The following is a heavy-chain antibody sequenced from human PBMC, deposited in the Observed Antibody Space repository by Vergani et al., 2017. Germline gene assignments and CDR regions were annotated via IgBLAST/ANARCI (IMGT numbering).Heavy chain of an antibody. CDR3: ANSVIAGNVGVAYFGMDV. J-gene: IGHJ6*02. D-gene: IGHD2/OR15-2a*01. CDR2: IRYDGSNK. Sequence: QEQLVESGGGVVQPGGSLRLSCAASGFTFSSYGMHWVRQAPGKGLEWVAFIRYDGSNKYYADSVKGRFTISRDNSKNTLYLQMNSLRAEDTAVYYCANSVIAGNVGVAYFGMDVGGRGTTVTVSS. CDR1: GFTFSSYG. V-gene: IGHV3-30*02.